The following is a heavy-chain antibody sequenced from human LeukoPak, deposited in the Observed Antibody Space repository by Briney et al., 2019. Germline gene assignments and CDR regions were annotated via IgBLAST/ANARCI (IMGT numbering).Heavy chain of an antibody. CDR2: INPNSGGT. V-gene: IGHV1-2*02. Sequence: GASVKVSCKASGYTFTGYYMHWVRQAPGQGLEWMGWINPNSGGTDYAQKFQGRVTMTRDTSISTAYMELSRLRSDDTAVYYCARAARRTYGDYIGYWGQGTLVTVSS. J-gene: IGHJ4*02. CDR1: GYTFTGYY. D-gene: IGHD4-17*01. CDR3: ARAARRTYGDYIGY.